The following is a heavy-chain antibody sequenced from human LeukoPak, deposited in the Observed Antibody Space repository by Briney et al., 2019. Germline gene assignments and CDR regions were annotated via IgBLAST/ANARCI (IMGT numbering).Heavy chain of an antibody. CDR3: ARNPAAGTLDY. Sequence: GGSLRLSCAASGFIFSNAWMSWVRQAPGKGLEWVSYISSSFSYTNYADSVKGRFTISRDNAKNSLYLQMTSLRAEDTAVYYCARNPAAGTLDYWGQGTLVTVSS. J-gene: IGHJ4*02. D-gene: IGHD6-13*01. V-gene: IGHV3-11*06. CDR1: GFIFSNAW. CDR2: ISSSFSYT.